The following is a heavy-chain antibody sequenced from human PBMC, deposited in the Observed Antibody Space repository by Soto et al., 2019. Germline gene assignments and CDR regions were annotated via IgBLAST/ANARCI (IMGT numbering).Heavy chain of an antibody. CDR3: AKERGSGGEYWWGDAFDV. V-gene: IGHV3-53*04. J-gene: IGHJ3*01. CDR1: GFTVSYNY. CDR2: IYRGGDT. D-gene: IGHD3-10*01. Sequence: EVQLVESGGGLVQPGGSLRLSCAVSGFTVSYNYMSWVRQAPGKGLEWVSVIYRGGDTYYADSVKGRFTISRDHSKNTFYLQVDSLRAEDTAVSYCAKERGSGGEYWWGDAFDVWGQGTVVTVSS.